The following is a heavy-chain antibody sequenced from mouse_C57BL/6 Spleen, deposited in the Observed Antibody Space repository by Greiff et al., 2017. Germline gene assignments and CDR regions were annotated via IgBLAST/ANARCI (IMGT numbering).Heavy chain of an antibody. Sequence: QVQLQQSGAELAKPGASVKLSCKASGYTFTSYWMHWVKQRPGQGLEWIGYINPSSGYTTYNQKFKDKATLTADKSSSTAYMKLSSLTYEASAVYYCARHGEYDDEVYYYAMDYWGQGTSVTVSS. CDR3: ARHGEYDDEVYYYAMDY. J-gene: IGHJ4*01. CDR1: GYTFTSYW. CDR2: INPSSGYT. D-gene: IGHD2-14*01. V-gene: IGHV1-7*01.